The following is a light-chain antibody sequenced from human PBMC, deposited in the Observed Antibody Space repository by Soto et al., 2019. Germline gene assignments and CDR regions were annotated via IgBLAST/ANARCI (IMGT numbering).Light chain of an antibody. V-gene: IGKV3-15*01. J-gene: IGKJ5*01. CDR2: GAS. CDR1: QSVSSN. Sequence: EIVMTQSTATLSVSPGEGVTLSCRASQSVSSNLAWYQQRPGQAPRLLIYGASTRATGIPARFSGSGSGTEFTLTISSLQPEDFAVYYCQQYNNWPPITFGQGTRLEIK. CDR3: QQYNNWPPIT.